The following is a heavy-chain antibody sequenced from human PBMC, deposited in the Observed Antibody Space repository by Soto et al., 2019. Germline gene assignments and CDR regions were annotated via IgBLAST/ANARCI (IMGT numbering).Heavy chain of an antibody. CDR1: GGTFRTYI. CDR3: ARDRITTRGDAFDL. V-gene: IGHV1-69*08. Sequence: QVQLVQSGAEVRKPGSSVKVSCKAPGGTFRTYIISWVPQAPGQGLEWMGRIIPIPDITNYAQKFQGRVTVTADRSTSTAYMDLTSLKSEDTAVYYCARDRITTRGDAFDLWGQGTMVTVSS. D-gene: IGHD3-3*01. CDR2: IIPIPDIT. J-gene: IGHJ3*01.